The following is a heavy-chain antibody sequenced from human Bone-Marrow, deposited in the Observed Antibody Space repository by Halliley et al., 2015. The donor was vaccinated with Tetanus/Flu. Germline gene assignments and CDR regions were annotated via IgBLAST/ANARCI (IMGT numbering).Heavy chain of an antibody. CDR1: GFTFQSHA. D-gene: IGHD6-13*01. CDR3: ARGGGAAVGTTRFDP. CDR2: ISYDGRSE. Sequence: SLRLSCTGSGFTFQSHAIHWVRQAPGKGLEWMAVISYDGRSERYADSVKGRFSISRDNSKNTLYLQMNSLSAQDTALYYCARGGGAAVGTTRFDPWGQGTLVTVSS. J-gene: IGHJ5*02. V-gene: IGHV3-30*03.